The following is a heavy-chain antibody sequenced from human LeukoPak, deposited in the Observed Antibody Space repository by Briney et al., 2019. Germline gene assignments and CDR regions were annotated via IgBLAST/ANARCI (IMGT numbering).Heavy chain of an antibody. CDR2: RYYRSKWY. CDR1: GDSVSSNTAA. J-gene: IGHJ4*02. Sequence: SQTLSLTCGISGDSVSSNTAAWNWIRQSASRGLEWLGRRYYRSKWYNYAVSVKSRITINSDSSKNQVSLQLNSVSPEDTAMYYCARENSRGRFDYWGQGTLVTVSS. V-gene: IGHV6-1*01. D-gene: IGHD6-19*01. CDR3: ARENSRGRFDY.